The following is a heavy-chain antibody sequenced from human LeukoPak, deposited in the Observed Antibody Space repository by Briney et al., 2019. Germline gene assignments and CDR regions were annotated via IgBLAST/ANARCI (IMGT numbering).Heavy chain of an antibody. J-gene: IGHJ4*02. CDR3: VRAPPNWGFNY. D-gene: IGHD7-27*01. CDR2: MSPNSGNT. Sequence: ASVKVSCKASGYTFTSYDINWVRQATGQGLEWLGWMSPNSGNTGYAQKFQGRVTMTRNTSTSTAYMELSSLRSEDTAVYYCVRAPPNWGFNYWGQGTLVTVSS. V-gene: IGHV1-8*02. CDR1: GYTFTSYD.